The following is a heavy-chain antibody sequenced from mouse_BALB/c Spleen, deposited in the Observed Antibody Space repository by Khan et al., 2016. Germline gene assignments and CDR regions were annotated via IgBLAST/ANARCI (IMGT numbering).Heavy chain of an antibody. J-gene: IGHJ4*01. CDR3: ARRGYYFSMDY. Sequence: EVQLLESGGGLVQPGGSLKLSCAASGFDFSRYWMSWVRQAPGKGLEWIGEINPHSSTINYTPSLKDKFIISRDNAKNTLYLQMSNVTSEDTALYYCARRGYYFSMDYWGQGTSVTVSA. D-gene: IGHD1-1*01. CDR1: GFDFSRYW. V-gene: IGHV4-1*02. CDR2: INPHSSTI.